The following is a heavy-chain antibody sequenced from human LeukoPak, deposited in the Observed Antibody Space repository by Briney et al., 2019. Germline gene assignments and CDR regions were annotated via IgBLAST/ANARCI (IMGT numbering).Heavy chain of an antibody. CDR1: GFTFDDYA. Sequence: PGRSLRLSCAASGFTFDDYAMHWVRQAPGKGLEWVSGISWNSGSIGYADSVKGRFTISRDNAKNSLYLQMNSLRAEDTALYYCAKDPIWFGELLSGSYFDYWGQGTLVTVSS. CDR3: AKDPIWFGELLSGSYFDY. J-gene: IGHJ4*02. D-gene: IGHD3-10*01. CDR2: ISWNSGSI. V-gene: IGHV3-9*01.